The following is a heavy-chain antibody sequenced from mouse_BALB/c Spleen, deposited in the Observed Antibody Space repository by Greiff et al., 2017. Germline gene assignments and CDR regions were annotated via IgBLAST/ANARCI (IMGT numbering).Heavy chain of an antibody. CDR3: ASVGYEDAMDY. J-gene: IGHJ4*01. CDR1: GFTFSDYY. CDR2: ISDGGSYT. D-gene: IGHD2-14*01. V-gene: IGHV5-4*02. Sequence: EVQRVESGGGLVKPGGSLKLSCAASGFTFSDYYMYWVRQTPEKRLEWVATISDGGSYTYYPDSVKGRFTISRDNAKNNLYLQMSSLKSEDTAMYYCASVGYEDAMDYWGQGTSVTVSS.